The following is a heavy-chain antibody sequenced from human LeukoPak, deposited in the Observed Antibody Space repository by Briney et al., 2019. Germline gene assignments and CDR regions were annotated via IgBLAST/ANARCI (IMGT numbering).Heavy chain of an antibody. CDR1: GYTFTRHF. V-gene: IGHV1-2*02. D-gene: IGHD6-13*01. CDR3: MRGGGSSWFDY. CDR2: INPNSGDT. J-gene: IGHJ4*02. Sequence: GASVQVSCKASGYTFTRHFFHWVRQAPGQGLEWMGWINPNSGDTNFAQKFQCRVTLTRDTSISTVYMELTSLGSDDTAVYYCMRGGGSSWFDYWGQGTLVSVSS.